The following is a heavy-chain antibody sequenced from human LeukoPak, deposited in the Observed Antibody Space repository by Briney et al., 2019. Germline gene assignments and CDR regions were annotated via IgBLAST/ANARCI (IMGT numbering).Heavy chain of an antibody. CDR3: ARTVSATPQVFDY. D-gene: IGHD6-25*01. J-gene: IGHJ4*02. CDR1: GGSVSSDSHY. Sequence: SETLSLTCTVSGGSVSSDSHYWSWIRQPPGKELEWIGYINYSGSTNYNPSLKSRVTISIDTSKNQFSLKLSSVTAADTAVYYCARTVSATPQVFDYWGQGTLVTVSS. V-gene: IGHV4-61*01. CDR2: INYSGST.